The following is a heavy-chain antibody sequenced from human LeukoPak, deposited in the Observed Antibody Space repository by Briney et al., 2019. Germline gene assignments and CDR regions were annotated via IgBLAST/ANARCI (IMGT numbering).Heavy chain of an antibody. V-gene: IGHV3-13*01. J-gene: IGHJ4*02. D-gene: IGHD5-18*01. CDR1: GLTLGGHD. CDR2: VSSGHHA. CDR3: VREARGYHYTYFDY. Sequence: QPGGSLILSCAASGLTLGGHDMHWVRQPTGEGLEWVAAVSSGHHAFYAGSVKGRFTVSREDAKNSLYLQMNSLRAGDTAVYYCVREARGYHYTYFDYWGQGSLVTVSS.